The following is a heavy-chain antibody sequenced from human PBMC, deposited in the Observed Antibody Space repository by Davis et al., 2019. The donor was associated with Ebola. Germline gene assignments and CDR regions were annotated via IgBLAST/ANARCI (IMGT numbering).Heavy chain of an antibody. J-gene: IGHJ6*02. Sequence: ASVKVSCKASGYTFTSYYMHWVRQAPGQGLEWMGIINPSGGSTSYAQKFQGRVTMTRDTSTSTVYMELSSLRAEDTAVYYCARTLYSGYDFPYYYGMDVWGQGTTVTVSS. D-gene: IGHD5-12*01. V-gene: IGHV1-46*01. CDR3: ARTLYSGYDFPYYYGMDV. CDR2: INPSGGST. CDR1: GYTFTSYY.